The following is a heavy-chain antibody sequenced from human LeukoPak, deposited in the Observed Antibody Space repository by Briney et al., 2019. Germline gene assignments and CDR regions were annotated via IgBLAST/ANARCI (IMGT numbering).Heavy chain of an antibody. CDR3: ARRGSGGRSFDI. CDR2: ISYSGST. J-gene: IGHJ3*02. D-gene: IGHD2-15*01. V-gene: IGHV4-61*01. CDR1: GGSVSSGSYY. Sequence: SETLSLTCTVSGGSVSSGSYYWSWIRQPPGKGLEWIGYISYSGSTNYNPSLKSRVTISVDTSKNQFSLNLSSVTAADTAVYYCARRGSGGRSFDIWGQGTMVTVSS.